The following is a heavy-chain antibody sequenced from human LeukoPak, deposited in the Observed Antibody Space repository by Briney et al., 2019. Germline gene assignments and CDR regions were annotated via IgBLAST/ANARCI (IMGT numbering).Heavy chain of an antibody. D-gene: IGHD3-10*01. Sequence: SETLSLTCTVSGGSISSSSYYWGWIRQPPGKGLEWIGSIYYSGSTYYNPSLKSRVTISVDTSKNQFSLKLSSVTAADTAVYYCARPSGDYWGQGTLVTVSS. V-gene: IGHV4-39*01. CDR2: IYYSGST. CDR3: ARPSGDY. CDR1: GGSISSSSYY. J-gene: IGHJ4*02.